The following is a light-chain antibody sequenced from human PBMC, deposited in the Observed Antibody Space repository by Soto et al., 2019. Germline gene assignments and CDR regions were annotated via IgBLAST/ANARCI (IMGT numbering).Light chain of an antibody. Sequence: DIVLTQSPGTLSLSPGERATLSCRASQSVSSSYLAWYQQKPGQAPRLLIYGASSRATGIPDRFSGSGSGTDFTLTISRREPEDFAVYYCQQYGSSPWTFGQGTKVEIK. CDR2: GAS. CDR1: QSVSSSY. CDR3: QQYGSSPWT. J-gene: IGKJ1*01. V-gene: IGKV3-20*01.